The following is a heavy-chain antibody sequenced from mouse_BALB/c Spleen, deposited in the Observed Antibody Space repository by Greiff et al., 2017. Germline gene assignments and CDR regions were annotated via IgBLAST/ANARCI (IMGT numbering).Heavy chain of an antibody. CDR2: ILPGSGST. V-gene: IGHV1-9*01. CDR3: ARPVYYDYDRFAY. J-gene: IGHJ3*01. D-gene: IGHD2-4*01. CDR1: GYTFSSYW. Sequence: VQLQQSGAELMKPGASVKISCKATGYTFSSYWIEWVKQRPGHGLEWIGEILPGSGSTNYNEKFKGKATFTADTSSNTAYMQLSSLTSEDSAVYYCARPVYYDYDRFAYWGQGTLVTVSA.